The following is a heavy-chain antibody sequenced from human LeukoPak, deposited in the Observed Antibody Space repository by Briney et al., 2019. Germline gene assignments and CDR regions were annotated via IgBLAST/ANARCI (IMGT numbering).Heavy chain of an antibody. J-gene: IGHJ6*02. D-gene: IGHD2-15*01. CDR3: EKDSHLDV. CDR1: GGSISGSDLS. V-gene: IGHV4-39*01. Sequence: SETLSLTCSVSGGSISGSDLSWGWIRQLPGKGLEWIGNIHSSGNSFCNPSLKSRVTISVDTSKNQFSLKLSSVTAADTAVYYCEKDSHLDVWGQGTTVTVSS. CDR2: IHSSGNS.